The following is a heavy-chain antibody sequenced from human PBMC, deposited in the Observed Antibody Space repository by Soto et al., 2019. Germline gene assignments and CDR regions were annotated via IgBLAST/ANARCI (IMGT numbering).Heavy chain of an antibody. Sequence: EVQLVESGGGLVQPGGSLRLSCAASGFTFSSYSMNWVRQAPGKGLEWVSAISGSGGSTYYADSVKGRFTISRDNSKNTLYLQMNSLRAEDTAVYYCAKGPTKFRGGTYYFDYWGQGTLVTVSS. D-gene: IGHD1-26*01. V-gene: IGHV3-23*04. CDR3: AKGPTKFRGGTYYFDY. CDR1: GFTFSSYS. CDR2: ISGSGGST. J-gene: IGHJ4*02.